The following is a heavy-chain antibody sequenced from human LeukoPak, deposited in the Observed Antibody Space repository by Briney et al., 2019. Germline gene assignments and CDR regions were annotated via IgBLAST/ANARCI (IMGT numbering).Heavy chain of an antibody. CDR1: GYTFTGYY. V-gene: IGHV1-2*02. J-gene: IGHJ4*02. CDR2: INPNSGGT. CDR3: ARVYCSRSSCYSPYSGYFDY. Sequence: RGASVKVSCKASGYTFTGYYMHWVRQAPGQGLEWMGWINPNSGGTNYAQKFQGRVTTTRDTSISTAYMELSRLRSDDTAVYYCARVYCSRSSCYSPYSGYFDYWGQGTLVTVSS. D-gene: IGHD2-2*01.